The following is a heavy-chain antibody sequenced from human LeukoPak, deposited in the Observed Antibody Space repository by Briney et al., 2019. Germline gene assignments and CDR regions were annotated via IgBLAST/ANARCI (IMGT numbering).Heavy chain of an antibody. V-gene: IGHV1-18*01. D-gene: IGHD3-9*01. Sequence: GASVKVSCKASGYTFTSYGISWVRQAPGQGLQWMEWISAYNGNTNYAQKLQGRVTMTTDTSTSTAYMELRSLRSDDTAVYYCARGPVLRYFDWLFPYYFGMDVWGQGATVTVS. J-gene: IGHJ6*02. CDR2: ISAYNGNT. CDR3: ARGPVLRYFDWLFPYYFGMDV. CDR1: GYTFTSYG.